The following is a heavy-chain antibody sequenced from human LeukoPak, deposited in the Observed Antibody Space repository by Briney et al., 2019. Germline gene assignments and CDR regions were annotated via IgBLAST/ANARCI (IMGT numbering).Heavy chain of an antibody. D-gene: IGHD4-23*01. CDR2: IRYDGSNK. Sequence: GGSLRLSCAASGFTFSSYGIHWVRQAPGKGLEWVAFIRYDGSNKYYADSVKGRFTISRDNSKNTLYLQMNSLRAEDTAVYYCAKDAGGNAAYYFDYWGRGTLVTVSS. CDR1: GFTFSSYG. J-gene: IGHJ4*02. CDR3: AKDAGGNAAYYFDY. V-gene: IGHV3-30*02.